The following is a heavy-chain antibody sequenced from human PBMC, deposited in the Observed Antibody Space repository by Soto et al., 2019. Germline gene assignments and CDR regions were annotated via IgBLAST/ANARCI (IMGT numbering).Heavy chain of an antibody. CDR3: ARVASDYINSVDH. J-gene: IGHJ4*02. CDR1: GFTFNAYA. D-gene: IGHD4-4*01. Sequence: EVQLLESGGDLVQPGGSLRLSCAASGFTFNAYAMTWVRQAPGKGLEWVSAIGGSGGNRYYAASVKGRFTISRDNSKDTVDLQTSSLRVEDTAVYYCARVASDYINSVDHWGQGSLVTVSS. V-gene: IGHV3-23*01. CDR2: IGGSGGNR.